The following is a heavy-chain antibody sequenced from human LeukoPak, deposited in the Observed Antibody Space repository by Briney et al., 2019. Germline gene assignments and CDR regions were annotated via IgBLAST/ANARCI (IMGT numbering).Heavy chain of an antibody. CDR2: INPNSGNP. CDR3: AKVQRVSSGWYEILYYYYYMDV. CDR1: GYTFTGYY. V-gene: IGHV7-4-1*02. Sequence: ASVKVSCKASGYTFTGYYMHWVRQAPGQGLEWMGWINPNSGNPTYAQGFTGRFVFSLDTSVSTAYLQISSLKAEDTAVYYCAKVQRVSSGWYEILYYYYYMDVWGKGTTVTISS. D-gene: IGHD6-19*01. J-gene: IGHJ6*03.